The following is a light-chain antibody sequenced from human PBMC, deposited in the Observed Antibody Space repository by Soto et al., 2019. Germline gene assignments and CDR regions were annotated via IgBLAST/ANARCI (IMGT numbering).Light chain of an antibody. V-gene: IGKV3-20*01. CDR1: QSVRNNF. Sequence: EIVLTQSPGTLSLSPGDTATLSCRASQSVRNNFLSWYQQKPGQAPRLLMYLASTRATGIPDRFSGSGSGTDFTRTISILEPEDFAVYCCQQHRDPPPSYTVGQGTRQEIK. CDR3: QQHRDPPPSYT. CDR2: LAS. J-gene: IGKJ2*01.